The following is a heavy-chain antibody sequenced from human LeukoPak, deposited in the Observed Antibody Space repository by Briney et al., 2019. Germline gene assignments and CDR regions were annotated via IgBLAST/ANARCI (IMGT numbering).Heavy chain of an antibody. D-gene: IGHD3-22*01. CDR2: VSGSGGFT. V-gene: IGHV3-23*01. CDR1: GFTFSSYA. J-gene: IGHJ4*02. Sequence: PGGSLRLSCAASGFTFSSYAITWVRQAPGKGLEWVSSVSGSGGFTYYLDSVKGRFTISRDNSKNTLFLQMNSLRAEDTAVYYCAKALNYDSSGPFDYWGQGTLVTVSS. CDR3: AKALNYDSSGPFDY.